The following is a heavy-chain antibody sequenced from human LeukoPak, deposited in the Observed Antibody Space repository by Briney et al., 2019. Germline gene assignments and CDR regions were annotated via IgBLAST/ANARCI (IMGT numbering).Heavy chain of an antibody. D-gene: IGHD5/OR15-5a*01. CDR3: ARATSLRSHFDY. J-gene: IGHJ4*02. CDR1: GGSISSYY. Sequence: SETLSLTCTVSGGSISSYYWSWIRQPPGKGLEWIGYIYYSGSTNYNPSLKSRVTISVDTSKNQFSLKLSSVTAADTAVYYCARATSLRSHFDYWGQGTLVTVSS. CDR2: IYYSGST. V-gene: IGHV4-59*12.